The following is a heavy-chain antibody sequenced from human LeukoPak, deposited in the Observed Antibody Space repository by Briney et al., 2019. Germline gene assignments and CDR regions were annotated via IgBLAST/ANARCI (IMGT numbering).Heavy chain of an antibody. Sequence: SETLSLTCTVSGGSISSGDYYWSWIRQPPGKGLEWIGYIYYSGSTYYNPSLKSRVTISVDTSKNQFSLKLGSVTAADTAVYYCAREKGADYYGSGSYSNWFDPWGQGTLVTVSS. V-gene: IGHV4-30-4*01. CDR3: AREKGADYYGSGSYSNWFDP. CDR1: GGSISSGDYY. D-gene: IGHD3-10*01. CDR2: IYYSGST. J-gene: IGHJ5*02.